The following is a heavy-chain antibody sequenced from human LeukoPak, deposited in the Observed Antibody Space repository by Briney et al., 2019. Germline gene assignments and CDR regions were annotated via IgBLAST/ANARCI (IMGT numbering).Heavy chain of an antibody. CDR1: GFTFSSYG. Sequence: PGGSLRLSCAASGFTFSSYGMHWVRQAPGKGLEWVAVISYDGSNKYYADSVNGRFTISRENSKNPMYLHMNSLRAEDTAVYYCAKELAFDYWGQGTLVTVSS. J-gene: IGHJ4*02. V-gene: IGHV3-30*18. CDR3: AKELAFDY. D-gene: IGHD3-3*02. CDR2: ISYDGSNK.